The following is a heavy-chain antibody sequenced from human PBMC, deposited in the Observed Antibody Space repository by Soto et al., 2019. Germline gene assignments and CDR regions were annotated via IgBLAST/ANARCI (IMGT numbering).Heavy chain of an antibody. CDR1: RVAFSKFM. CDR3: ARVRYSSPMGYYYGRDV. D-gene: IGHD6-19*01. V-gene: IGHV1-69*06. Sequence: QAQLEQSGGEVKKPGSSVKVSCKASRVAFSKFMVTWVLQAPGLGLEWVGGIIPIFGTANYAQKFQGRVTITADKSTSTSYTKVNNLRSEYTAVYYCARVRYSSPMGYYYGRDVWGQGTTVTFSS. CDR2: IIPIFGTA. J-gene: IGHJ6*02.